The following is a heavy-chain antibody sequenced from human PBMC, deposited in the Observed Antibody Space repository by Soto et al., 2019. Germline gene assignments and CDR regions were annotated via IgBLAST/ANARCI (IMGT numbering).Heavy chain of an antibody. J-gene: IGHJ4*02. V-gene: IGHV2-5*02. CDR1: GFSLSTSGVG. Sequence: QITLKESGPTLVKPTQTLTLTCTFSGFSLSTSGVGVGWIRQPPGKALEWLALIYWDDDKRYSPSLKSRLTIPKDTSKNQVVLTMTNMDPVDTATYYCAHSGAGGWFGGKRFDYWGQGTLVTVSS. D-gene: IGHD3-10*01. CDR3: AHSGAGGWFGGKRFDY. CDR2: IYWDDDK.